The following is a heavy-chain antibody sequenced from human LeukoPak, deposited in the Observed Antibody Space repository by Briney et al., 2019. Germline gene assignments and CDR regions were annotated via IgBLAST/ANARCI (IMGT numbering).Heavy chain of an antibody. CDR2: IWYDGSNK. Sequence: PGRSLRLFCEASGFSFSSHGMHWVRQIPGEGLEWVAVIWYDGSNKYYADSVKGRFTISRDNSKNTLFLEMNSLRVEDTAVYYCARDLFDTTLGDYWGQGILVTVSS. CDR3: ARDLFDTTLGDY. J-gene: IGHJ4*02. D-gene: IGHD1-26*01. V-gene: IGHV3-33*01. CDR1: GFSFSSHG.